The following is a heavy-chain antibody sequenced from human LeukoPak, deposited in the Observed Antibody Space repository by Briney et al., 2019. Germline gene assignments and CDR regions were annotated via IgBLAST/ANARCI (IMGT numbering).Heavy chain of an antibody. CDR2: INHSGST. D-gene: IGHD4-17*01. Sequence: SETLSLTCAVYGGSFSGYYWSWIRQPPGKGLEWIGEINHSGSTNYNPSLKSRVTISVDTSKNQFSLKLSSVTAADTAVYYCAGLGGDYGDRKIDYWGRGTLVTVSS. CDR1: GGSFSGYY. J-gene: IGHJ4*02. V-gene: IGHV4-34*01. CDR3: AGLGGDYGDRKIDY.